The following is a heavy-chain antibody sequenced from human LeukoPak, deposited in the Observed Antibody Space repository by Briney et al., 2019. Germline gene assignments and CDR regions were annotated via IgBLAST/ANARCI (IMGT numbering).Heavy chain of an antibody. Sequence: GASVKVSCKASGYTFTTYGISWVRLAPGQGLEWIGWISAYNGNTNYAQRFQGSVTMTTDTSMSTAYMELRSLRSDDTAVYYCARDLIAVRPGWFDPWGQGSLVTVSS. D-gene: IGHD6-6*01. CDR1: GYTFTTYG. CDR2: ISAYNGNT. V-gene: IGHV1-18*01. CDR3: ARDLIAVRPGWFDP. J-gene: IGHJ5*02.